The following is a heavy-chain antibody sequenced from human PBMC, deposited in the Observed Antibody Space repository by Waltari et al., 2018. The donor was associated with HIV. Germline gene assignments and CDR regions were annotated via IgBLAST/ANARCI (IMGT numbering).Heavy chain of an antibody. CDR1: GYPFTRSP. D-gene: IGHD3-22*01. J-gene: IGHJ4*02. V-gene: IGHV1-3*01. Sequence: QVQLVQSGAEVKKPGASVKVSCKASGYPFTRSPSHWQRRAPGQKLEWMGLINVGNGERKYSQKVQDRVTMTSDTSASTAYMELSSLRSEDTAVYFCARDLTHWYDSSTYYGAGYCGQGTLVTVSS. CDR2: INVGNGER. CDR3: ARDLTHWYDSSTYYGAGY.